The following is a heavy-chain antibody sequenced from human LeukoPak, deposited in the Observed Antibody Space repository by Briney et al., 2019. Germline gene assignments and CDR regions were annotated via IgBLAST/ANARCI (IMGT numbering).Heavy chain of an antibody. V-gene: IGHV3-23*01. CDR3: AKTGHGADYFDY. D-gene: IGHD4-17*01. Sequence: PGGSVRLSCAASGFTFSSYAMSWVRQAPGKGLEWVSAISGSGGSTYYADSVKGRFTISRDNSKNTLYLQMNSLRAEDTAVYYCAKTGHGADYFDYWGQGTLVTVSS. CDR1: GFTFSSYA. J-gene: IGHJ4*02. CDR2: ISGSGGST.